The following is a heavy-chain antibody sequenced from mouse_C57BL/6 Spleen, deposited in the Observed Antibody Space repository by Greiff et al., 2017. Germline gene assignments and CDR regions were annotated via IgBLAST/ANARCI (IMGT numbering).Heavy chain of an antibody. CDR2: INPNNGGT. Sequence: VQLQQSGPELVKPGASVKMSCKASGYTFTDYNMHWVKQSHGKSLEWIGYINPNNGGTSYNQKFKGKATFTVTQSSSTAYMELRSLTSEDSAVYYCARKGQLRLRWYAMDYWGQGTSVTVAS. CDR1: GYTFTDYN. J-gene: IGHJ4*01. V-gene: IGHV1-22*01. CDR3: ARKGQLRLRWYAMDY. D-gene: IGHD3-2*02.